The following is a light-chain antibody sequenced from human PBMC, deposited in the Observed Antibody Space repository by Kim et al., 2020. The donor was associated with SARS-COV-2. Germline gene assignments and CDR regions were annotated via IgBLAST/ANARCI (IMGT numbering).Light chain of an antibody. V-gene: IGLV3-25*03. CDR1: ALPKQY. CDR2: KDS. CDR3: QSADSSGTFVV. Sequence: AGQTARITCSGEALPKQYAYWYQQKPGQAPVLVIYKDSERPSGIPERFSGSSSGTTVTLTISGVQAEDEADYYCQSADSSGTFVVFGGGTQLTVL. J-gene: IGLJ2*01.